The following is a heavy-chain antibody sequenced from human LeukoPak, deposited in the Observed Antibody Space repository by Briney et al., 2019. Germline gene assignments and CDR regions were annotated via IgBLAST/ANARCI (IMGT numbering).Heavy chain of an antibody. J-gene: IGHJ4*02. CDR2: INHSGST. V-gene: IGHV4-34*01. CDR3: ARAPRFYCSSTSCAYYFDY. Sequence: SETLSLTCAVYGGSFSGYYWSWLRQPPGKGLEWIGEINHSGSTNYNPSLKSRVTISVDTSKNQFSLKLSSVTAADTAVYYCARAPRFYCSSTSCAYYFDYWGQGTLVTVSS. D-gene: IGHD2-2*01. CDR1: GGSFSGYY.